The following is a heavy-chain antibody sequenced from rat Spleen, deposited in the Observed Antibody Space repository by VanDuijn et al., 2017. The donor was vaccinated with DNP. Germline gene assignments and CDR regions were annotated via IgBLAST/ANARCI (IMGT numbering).Heavy chain of an antibody. Sequence: EVQLVESGGGLVQPGKSLKLSCVASGFIFNDYALAWVRQAPKKGLEWVATISYDGLRPYYRNSVKGRFTISRDSAKSTLYLQMDSLRSEDTATYYCATSTGISLYAMDAWGQGTSVTVSS. D-gene: IGHD1-9*01. CDR1: GFIFNDYA. CDR3: ATSTGISLYAMDA. J-gene: IGHJ4*01. V-gene: IGHV5-7*01. CDR2: ISYDGLRP.